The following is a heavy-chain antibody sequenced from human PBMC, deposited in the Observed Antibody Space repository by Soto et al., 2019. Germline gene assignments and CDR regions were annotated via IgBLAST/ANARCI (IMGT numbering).Heavy chain of an antibody. CDR1: GFTFSNYW. CDR2: INEDGSEK. J-gene: IGHJ4*02. Sequence: EVQLVESGGGLVQPGGSLRLSCAASGFTFSNYWMNWVRQAPGKGLEWVANINEDGSEKYYMDSAKDRFTISRNNAQNSLYLQMSSLRAEDTAVYYCARDLFDYWGQGTLVTVSS. V-gene: IGHV3-7*01. CDR3: ARDLFDY.